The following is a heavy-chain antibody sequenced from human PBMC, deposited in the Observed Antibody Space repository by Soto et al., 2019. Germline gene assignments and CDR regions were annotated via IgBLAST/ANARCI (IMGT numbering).Heavy chain of an antibody. V-gene: IGHV4-34*01. D-gene: IGHD2-21*01. Sequence: PSETLSLTCVVSGGSLSDYFWSWIRQPPGMALEWIGEINHLGSINYNPSLKSRVTMSVDTSKNQFSLTLNSVTAADTATYYCARGGISHWAYFYYMDGWDRGNTVTVS. J-gene: IGHJ6*03. CDR1: GGSLSDYF. CDR3: ARGGISHWAYFYYMDG. CDR2: INHLGSI.